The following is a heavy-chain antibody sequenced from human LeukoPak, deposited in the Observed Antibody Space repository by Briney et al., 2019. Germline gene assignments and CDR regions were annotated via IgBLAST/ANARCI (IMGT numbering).Heavy chain of an antibody. D-gene: IGHD3-3*01. CDR2: INPNSGGT. CDR1: GYTFTGYY. Sequence: ASVKVSCKASGYTFTGYYMHWVRQAPGQGLEWMGWINPNSGGTNYAQKSQGRVTMTRDTSISTAYMELSRLRSDDTAVYYCARVRGYYDFWSGYYYFDYWGQGTLVTVSS. V-gene: IGHV1-2*02. J-gene: IGHJ4*02. CDR3: ARVRGYYDFWSGYYYFDY.